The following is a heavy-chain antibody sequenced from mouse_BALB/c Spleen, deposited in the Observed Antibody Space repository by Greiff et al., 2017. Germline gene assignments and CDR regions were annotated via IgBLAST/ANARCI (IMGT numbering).Heavy chain of an antibody. CDR1: GYNFTSYW. J-gene: IGHJ3*01. CDR3: ARPLYDGYYWFAY. D-gene: IGHD2-3*01. V-gene: IGHV1-55*01. CDR2: IYPGSGST. Sequence: QVQLQQPGAELVKPGTSVKLSCKASGYNFTSYWINWVKLRPGQGLEWIGDIYPGSGSTNYNEKFKSKATLTVDTSSSTAYMQLSSLASEDSALYYGARPLYDGYYWFAYWGQGTLVTVSA.